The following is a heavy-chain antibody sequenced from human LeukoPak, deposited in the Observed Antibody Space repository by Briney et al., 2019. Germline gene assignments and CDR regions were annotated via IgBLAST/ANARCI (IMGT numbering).Heavy chain of an antibody. CDR1: GYTFTSYD. J-gene: IGHJ6*02. CDR3: ARRYYGYYGMDV. CDR2: MNPNSGNT. Sequence: ASVKVSCKASGYTFTSYDINWVRQATGQGLEWMGWMNPNSGNTGYAQKFQGRVTMTRNTSISTAYMELSSLRSEDTAVYYCARRYYGYYGMDVWGQGTTVTVSS. V-gene: IGHV1-8*01.